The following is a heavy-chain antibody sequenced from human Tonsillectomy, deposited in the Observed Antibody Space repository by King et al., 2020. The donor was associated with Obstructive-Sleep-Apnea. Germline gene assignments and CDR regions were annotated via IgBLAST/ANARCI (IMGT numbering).Heavy chain of an antibody. V-gene: IGHV1-2*02. CDR1: GYTFSDYY. D-gene: IGHD1-14*01. J-gene: IGHJ2*01. Sequence: VQLVESGAEVKKPGASVKVSCKSSGYTFSDYYIHWVRQAPGQGLEWMGWINPKTGGTGSAEKFQGRVTMTRDTSISTVYMEVNTLTSDDTAVYYCARGANRTVFYWYCDLWGRGTRVPVSS. CDR3: ARGANRTVFYWYCDL. CDR2: INPKTGGT.